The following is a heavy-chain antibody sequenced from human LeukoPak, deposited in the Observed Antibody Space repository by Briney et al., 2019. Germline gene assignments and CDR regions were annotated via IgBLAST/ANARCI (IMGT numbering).Heavy chain of an antibody. V-gene: IGHV4-59*01. CDR2: IYYSGST. CDR3: ARAYCSGGSCYPNY. D-gene: IGHD2-15*01. Sequence: SETLSLTCTVSGGSMSSYYWSWIRQPPGKGLEWSGYIYYSGSTNYNPSLKSRVTISVDTSKNQFSLKLSSVTAADTAVYYCARAYCSGGSCYPNYWDQGTLVTVSS. J-gene: IGHJ4*02. CDR1: GGSMSSYY.